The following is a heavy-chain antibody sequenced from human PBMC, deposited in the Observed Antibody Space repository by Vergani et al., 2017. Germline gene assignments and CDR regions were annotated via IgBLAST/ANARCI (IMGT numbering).Heavy chain of an antibody. D-gene: IGHD7-27*01. J-gene: IGHJ4*02. V-gene: IGHV2-70*04. CDR1: GFSVNSHPMR. CDR2: IDWDDDK. Sequence: QVTLKESGPALVKPTQTLILTCTLSGFSVNSHPMRVIWIRQPPGKALEWLARIDWDDDKFYDRSLKTRLTISKDTSKNQVVLTMTNMDPVDTATYYCARSSNWGSTGFDYWGQGTLVTVSS. CDR3: ARSSNWGSTGFDY.